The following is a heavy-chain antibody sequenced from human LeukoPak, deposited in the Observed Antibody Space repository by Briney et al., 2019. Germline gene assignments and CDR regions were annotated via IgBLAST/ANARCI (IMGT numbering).Heavy chain of an antibody. CDR2: IYYTGNT. CDR1: GGSITSSTYY. J-gene: IGHJ6*04. D-gene: IGHD3-3*01. Sequence: SETLSLTCTVSGGSITSSTYYWGWIRQPPGKGLEWIGIIYYTGNTHYNPSLKSRVTISVDTSKNQFSLKLSSVTAADTAVYYCARHGPLEWFSLEMDVWGKGTTVTVSS. V-gene: IGHV4-39*01. CDR3: ARHGPLEWFSLEMDV.